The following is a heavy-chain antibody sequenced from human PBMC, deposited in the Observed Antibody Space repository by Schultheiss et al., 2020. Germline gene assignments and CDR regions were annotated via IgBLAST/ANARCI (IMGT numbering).Heavy chain of an antibody. D-gene: IGHD6-13*01. J-gene: IGHJ5*02. CDR3: ARQQLSGWFDP. V-gene: IGHV4-31*03. Sequence: SETLSLTCTVSGGSISSGGYYWSWIRQHPGKGLEWIGYIYYSGSTYYNPSLKSRVTISVDTSKNQFSLKLSSVTAADTAVYYCARQQLSGWFDPWGQGTLVTVSS. CDR2: IYYSGST. CDR1: GGSISSGGYY.